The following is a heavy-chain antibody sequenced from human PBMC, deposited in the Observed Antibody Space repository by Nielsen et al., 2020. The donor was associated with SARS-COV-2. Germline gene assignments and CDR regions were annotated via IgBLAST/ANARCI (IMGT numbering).Heavy chain of an antibody. J-gene: IGHJ5*02. CDR1: GFTFNKGW. V-gene: IGHV3-15*01. Sequence: GESLKISCAASGFTFNKGWMSWVRQAPGKGLEWVGRIKSKIDGGTTDYAAPVKDRFTISRDDSKNTVYLDMSSLRTEDTAVYYCATARYCSRTSCSAGTDMFDPWGQGTQVIVSS. CDR3: ATARYCSRTSCSAGTDMFDP. CDR2: IKSKIDGGTT. D-gene: IGHD2-2*01.